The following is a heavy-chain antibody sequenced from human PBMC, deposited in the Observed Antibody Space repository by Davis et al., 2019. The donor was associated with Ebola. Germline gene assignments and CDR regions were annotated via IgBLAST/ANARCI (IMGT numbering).Heavy chain of an antibody. CDR3: AREGKIFGCDY. CDR2: IKTDGSST. J-gene: IGHJ4*02. D-gene: IGHD3-3*01. V-gene: IGHV3-74*01. Sequence: HTGGSLRLSCAASGFSFSSYWMHWVRQAPGKGLVWVSRIKTDGSSTGYGDSVQGRFTIPRDNAKNTLYLQMNDLRAEDTAVYYCAREGKIFGCDYWGQGALVTVSS. CDR1: GFSFSSYW.